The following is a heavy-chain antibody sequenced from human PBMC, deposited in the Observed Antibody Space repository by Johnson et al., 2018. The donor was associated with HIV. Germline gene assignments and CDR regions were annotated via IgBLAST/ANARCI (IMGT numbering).Heavy chain of an antibody. J-gene: IGHJ3*02. CDR2: LRYDGTNK. Sequence: QVQLVESGRGVVRPGGSLRVSCAASGFTFDDYGMSWVRQAPGKGLEWVAFLRYDGTNKNYGDSVKGRFTISRDNSKNTLFLQMNSLRTEDTALYYCAKSRGGYSYGYDAFDIWGQGTMVTVSS. CDR1: GFTFDDYG. CDR3: AKSRGGYSYGYDAFDI. D-gene: IGHD5-18*01. V-gene: IGHV3-30*02.